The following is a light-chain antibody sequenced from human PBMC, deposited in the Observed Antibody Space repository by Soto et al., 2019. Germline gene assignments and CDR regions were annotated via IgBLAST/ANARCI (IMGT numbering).Light chain of an antibody. J-gene: IGLJ1*01. CDR2: LNSDGSH. CDR1: SGHSSYA. Sequence: QPVLTQSPSASASLGASVKLTCTLSSGHSSYAIAWHQQQPEKGPRYLMKLNSDGSHSKGDGIPDRFSGSSSGAERYLIISRLQSEDEADYSCQTWGTGLHVFGTGTQLTVL. V-gene: IGLV4-69*01. CDR3: QTWGTGLHV.